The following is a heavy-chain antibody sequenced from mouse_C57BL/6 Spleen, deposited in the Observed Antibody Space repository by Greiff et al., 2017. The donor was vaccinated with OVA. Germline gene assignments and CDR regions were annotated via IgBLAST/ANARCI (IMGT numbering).Heavy chain of an antibody. Sequence: VQLQQSGPELVKPGASVKISCKASGYTFTDYYINWVKQRPGQGLEWIGWIFPGSGSTSSNEKFKGKATLTVDKSSSTAYMLLRSLTSEDSAVYFWASGEGTSPYWYFDVWGTGTTVTVSS. J-gene: IGHJ1*03. CDR3: ASGEGTSPYWYFDV. CDR1: GYTFTDYY. V-gene: IGHV1-75*01. D-gene: IGHD6-2*01. CDR2: IFPGSGST.